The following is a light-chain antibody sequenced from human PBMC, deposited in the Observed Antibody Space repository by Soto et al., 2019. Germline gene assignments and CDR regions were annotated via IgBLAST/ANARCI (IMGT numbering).Light chain of an antibody. J-gene: IGKJ5*01. CDR3: MQALQTRIT. V-gene: IGKV2-28*01. Sequence: IVMTQSPLSLPVTPGEPASLSCKSSQSLLHSNGFNYLDWYLQKPGQSPQLLIYLGSNRASGVPDRFSGSGSGTDFTLKISRVEAEDVGVYYCMQALQTRITFGQGTRLEIK. CDR1: QSLLHSNGFNY. CDR2: LGS.